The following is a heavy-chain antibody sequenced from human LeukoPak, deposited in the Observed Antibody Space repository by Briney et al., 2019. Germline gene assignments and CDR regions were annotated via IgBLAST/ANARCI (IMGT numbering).Heavy chain of an antibody. D-gene: IGHD3-16*01. CDR1: GGSISSGDYY. CDR3: ARVLGAYYYYGMDV. V-gene: IGHV4-30-4*01. J-gene: IGHJ6*02. Sequence: SETLSLTCTVSGGSISSGDYYWSWIRQPPGKGLEWIGYIYYSGSTYYNPSLKSRVTISVDTSENQFSLKLSSVTAADTAVYYCARVLGAYYYYGMDVWGRGTTVTVSS. CDR2: IYYSGST.